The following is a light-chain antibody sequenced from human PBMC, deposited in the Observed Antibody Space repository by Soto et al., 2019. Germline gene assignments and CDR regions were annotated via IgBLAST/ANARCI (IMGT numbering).Light chain of an antibody. CDR3: RQYGSSPSYT. CDR1: QSVRRSSY. CDR2: GAS. J-gene: IGKJ2*01. V-gene: IGKV3-20*01. Sequence: EIVLTQSPGTLSLSPGERATLSCRASQSVRRSSYLAWYHKKPGQAPRLLIYGASSRATGIPDRFSGSGSATYFTLTISRLEPEDFAVYYCRQYGSSPSYTFGQGTKLEIK.